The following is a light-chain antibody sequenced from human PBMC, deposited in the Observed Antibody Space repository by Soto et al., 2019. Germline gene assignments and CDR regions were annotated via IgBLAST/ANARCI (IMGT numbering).Light chain of an antibody. Sequence: QSVLTQPASVSGSPGQSITISCTGTSSDIGYYNYVSWYQHYPGKAPKLLIYEVSNRPSGVSTRFSGSKSGNTASLTISGLQAEDEADYYCNSYSNSGSFVFGSGTKVTV. CDR2: EVS. V-gene: IGLV2-14*01. CDR3: NSYSNSGSFV. CDR1: SSDIGYYNY. J-gene: IGLJ1*01.